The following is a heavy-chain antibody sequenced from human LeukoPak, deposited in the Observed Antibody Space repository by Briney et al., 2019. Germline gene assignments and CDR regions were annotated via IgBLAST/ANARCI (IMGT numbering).Heavy chain of an antibody. D-gene: IGHD3-22*01. J-gene: IGHJ4*02. CDR2: INPNSGST. V-gene: IGHV1-46*03. CDR3: ARCIRPAYYDSSGYYYK. CDR1: GYTFTSYY. Sequence: ASVKVSCKASGYTFTSYYMHWVRQAPGQGLEWMGLINPNSGSTSYAQKLQGRVTMTTDTSTSTVYMELSSLRSEDPAVYYCARCIRPAYYDSSGYYYKWGQGTLVTVSS.